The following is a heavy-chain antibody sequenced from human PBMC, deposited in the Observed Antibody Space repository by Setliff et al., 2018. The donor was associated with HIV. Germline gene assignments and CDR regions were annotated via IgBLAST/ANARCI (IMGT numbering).Heavy chain of an antibody. CDR1: GGSISSYY. D-gene: IGHD6-19*01. Sequence: NPSETLSLTCTVSGGSISSYYWSWIRQPPGKGLEWIGYIYYSGSTNYNPSLKSRVTISVDTSKNQFSLKLSSVTAADTAVYHCARRNSGWYDAFDIWGQGTMVTVSS. J-gene: IGHJ3*02. CDR2: IYYSGST. V-gene: IGHV4-59*08. CDR3: ARRNSGWYDAFDI.